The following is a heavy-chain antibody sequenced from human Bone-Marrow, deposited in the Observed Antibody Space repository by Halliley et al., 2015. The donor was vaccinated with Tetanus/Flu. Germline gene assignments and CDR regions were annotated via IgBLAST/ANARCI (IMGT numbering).Heavy chain of an antibody. CDR2: DGAQK. V-gene: IGHV3-30*02. CDR3: AKDRDITTISNYLES. Sequence: DGAQKSYADSVKGRFTISRDNSKNTVFLRMDSLRPEDTAVYYCAKDRDITTISNYLESWGQGTLVIVSS. D-gene: IGHD1-1*01. J-gene: IGHJ4*02.